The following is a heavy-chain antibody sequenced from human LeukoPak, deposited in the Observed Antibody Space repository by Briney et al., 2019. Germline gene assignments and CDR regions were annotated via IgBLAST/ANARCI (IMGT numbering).Heavy chain of an antibody. CDR1: GFTFSSDW. V-gene: IGHV3-74*01. CDR2: TNSDGSST. CDR3: ARVPYYYDSSGYYGRGAFDI. J-gene: IGHJ3*02. Sequence: GGSGRLSCVASGFTFSSDWMHWARQAPGKGLVWVSRTNSDGSSTSYADSVKGRFTISRDNAKNTLYLQMNSLRAEDTAVYYCARVPYYYDSSGYYGRGAFDIWGQGTMVTVSS. D-gene: IGHD3-22*01.